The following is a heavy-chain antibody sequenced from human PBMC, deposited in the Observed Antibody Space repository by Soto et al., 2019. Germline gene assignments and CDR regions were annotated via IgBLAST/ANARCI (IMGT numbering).Heavy chain of an antibody. CDR2: IIPIFGTA. J-gene: IGHJ4*02. D-gene: IGHD3-3*01. CDR3: ARGYDFWSGYYPSYFDY. CDR1: GGTFSSYA. V-gene: IGHV1-69*06. Sequence: QVQLVQSGAEVKKPGSSVKVSSKASGGTFSSYAISWVRQAPGQGLEWMGGIIPIFGTANYAQKFQGRVTITADKSTSTAYMELSSLRSEDTAVYYCARGYDFWSGYYPSYFDYWGQGTLVTVSS.